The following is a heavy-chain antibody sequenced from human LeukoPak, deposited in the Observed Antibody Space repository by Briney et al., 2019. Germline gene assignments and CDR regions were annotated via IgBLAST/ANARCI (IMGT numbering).Heavy chain of an antibody. D-gene: IGHD3-3*01. J-gene: IGHJ6*02. V-gene: IGHV1-8*01. CDR2: MNPNSGNT. CDR1: GYTLTSYD. Sequence: GASVKVSCKASGYTLTSYDINWVRQATRQGLEWMGWMNPNSGNTGYAQKFQGRVTMTRNTSISTAYMELSSLRSEDTAVYYCARAKGVVITPTLLSQKVGMDVWGQGTTVTVSS. CDR3: ARAKGVVITPTLLSQKVGMDV.